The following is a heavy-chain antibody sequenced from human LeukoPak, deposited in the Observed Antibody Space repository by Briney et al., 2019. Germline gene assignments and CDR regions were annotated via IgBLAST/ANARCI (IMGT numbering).Heavy chain of an antibody. CDR2: IGISSSTI. V-gene: IGHV3-48*01. J-gene: IGHJ4*02. CDR1: GFTFSSYS. D-gene: IGHD3-22*01. CDR3: ATLPYYYDSSGSYYFDY. Sequence: QPGGSLRLSCAASGFTFSSYSMNWVRQAPGKGLEWVSYIGISSSTIDYADSVKGRFTISRDNSKNTLYLQMNSLRVEDTAVYYCATLPYYYDSSGSYYFDYWGQGTLVTVSS.